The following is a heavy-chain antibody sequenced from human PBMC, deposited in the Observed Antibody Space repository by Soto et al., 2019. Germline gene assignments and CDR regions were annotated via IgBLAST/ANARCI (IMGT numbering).Heavy chain of an antibody. Sequence: SVKVSCKASGGTFSSYAISWVRQAPGQGLEWMGGIIPIFGTANYAQKFQGRVTITADKSTSTAYMELSSLRSEDTAVYYCARDLSVAAQWYAFDIWGQGTMVTVSS. V-gene: IGHV1-69*06. CDR3: ARDLSVAAQWYAFDI. J-gene: IGHJ3*02. CDR2: IIPIFGTA. D-gene: IGHD6-6*01. CDR1: GGTFSSYA.